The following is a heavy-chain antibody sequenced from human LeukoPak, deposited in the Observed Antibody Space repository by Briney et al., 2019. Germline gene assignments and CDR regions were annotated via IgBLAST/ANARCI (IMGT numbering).Heavy chain of an antibody. CDR2: ISVNNGDT. Sequence: ASVTVSCKASGYTFTGYGITWVRQAPGQGLEGMGWISVNNGDTNYEQKLQGRVTITTETSTSTAYMEMRSLRSDDTAVYYCASYTGSDGGGYAYCGQGTLVTVSS. CDR1: GYTFTGYG. V-gene: IGHV1-18*01. J-gene: IGHJ4*02. CDR3: ASYTGSDGGGYAY. D-gene: IGHD3-22*01.